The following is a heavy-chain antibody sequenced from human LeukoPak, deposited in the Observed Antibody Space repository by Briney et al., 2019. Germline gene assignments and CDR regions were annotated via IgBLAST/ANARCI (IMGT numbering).Heavy chain of an antibody. CDR3: AKDLYSYGYFIWCFDL. CDR2: ISGSDNNT. J-gene: IGHJ2*01. Sequence: GGSLRLSCAASGFTFKSYAMSWVRQAPGKGLEWVSGISGSDNNTYYADSVKGRFTISRDNSKNTLYLQMNSLRAEATAVYYCAKDLYSYGYFIWCFDLWGRGTLVTVSS. CDR1: GFTFKSYA. D-gene: IGHD5-18*01. V-gene: IGHV3-23*01.